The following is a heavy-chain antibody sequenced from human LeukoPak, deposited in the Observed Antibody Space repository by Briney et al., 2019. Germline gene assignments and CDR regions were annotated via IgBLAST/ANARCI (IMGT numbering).Heavy chain of an antibody. CDR3: ATWPVPKTAFDY. D-gene: IGHD5-18*01. J-gene: IGHJ4*02. Sequence: PGGSLRLSCTASGFSFSNSWMHWVRQVPGKGLVWVSRINGDGSSTTYADSVRGRFTISRDNALNTVFLQMNNLRADDTAVYFCATWPVPKTAFDYWGQGSLVTVSS. CDR1: GFSFSNSW. CDR2: INGDGSST. V-gene: IGHV3-74*01.